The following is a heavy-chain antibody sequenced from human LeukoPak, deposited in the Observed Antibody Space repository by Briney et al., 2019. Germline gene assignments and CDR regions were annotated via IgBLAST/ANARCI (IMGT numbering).Heavy chain of an antibody. Sequence: PSETLSLTCTVSGGSVTNYYWSWIRQPAGKGLKWIGRTSDSGITNYNPSLERRVTMSADTSKNQFFLKVTSVTAADTAVYYCARDSPTGGYNSRDNPYFYGLDVWGQGTTVTVSS. CDR3: ARDSPTGGYNSRDNPYFYGLDV. V-gene: IGHV4-4*07. J-gene: IGHJ6*02. CDR1: GGSVTNYY. CDR2: TSDSGIT. D-gene: IGHD2-8*02.